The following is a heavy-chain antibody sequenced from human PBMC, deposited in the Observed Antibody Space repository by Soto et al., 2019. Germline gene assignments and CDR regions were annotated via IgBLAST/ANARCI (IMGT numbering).Heavy chain of an antibody. Sequence: QVHLVQSGVEVKTPGASVKVSCQASGYTFFTYDISWVRQAPGQGLEWRGWISTYSGDTKYAQKFQGRVTTTTDTSTTTAYLELRSLRSDDTAVYYCARHHGTTTSENWFDPWGQGTLVTVSS. D-gene: IGHD3-3*01. CDR2: ISTYSGDT. J-gene: IGHJ5*02. V-gene: IGHV1-18*01. CDR3: ARHHGTTTSENWFDP. CDR1: GYTFFTYD.